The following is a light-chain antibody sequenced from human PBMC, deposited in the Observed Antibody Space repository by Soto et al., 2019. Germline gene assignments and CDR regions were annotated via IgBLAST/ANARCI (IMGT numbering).Light chain of an antibody. Sequence: EIVLTKSPRTLSLSPGERATLSCRASQSVSSNLDWHQEKPGQAPRIRMYDASTRATSISARFSGSGSGTEFTLTISSLQSEDFAVYYCQQYHNWPITLCQGTRLEIK. CDR3: QQYHNWPIT. J-gene: IGKJ5*01. CDR2: DAS. V-gene: IGKV3-15*01. CDR1: QSVSSN.